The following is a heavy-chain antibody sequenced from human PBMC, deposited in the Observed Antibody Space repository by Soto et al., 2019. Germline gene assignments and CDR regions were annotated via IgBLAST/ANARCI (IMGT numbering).Heavy chain of an antibody. CDR1: GFTFSSYA. J-gene: IGHJ4*02. V-gene: IGHV3-23*01. D-gene: IGHD6-19*01. Sequence: EVQLLESGGGLVQPGGSLRLSCAASGFTFSSYAMSWVRQAPGKGLDWVSAISGSGGSTYYADSVKGRFTISRDNSKNTLYLQMNSLRAEDTAVYYCAKDPRYSSGWYVGGYWGQGTLVTVSS. CDR2: ISGSGGST. CDR3: AKDPRYSSGWYVGGY.